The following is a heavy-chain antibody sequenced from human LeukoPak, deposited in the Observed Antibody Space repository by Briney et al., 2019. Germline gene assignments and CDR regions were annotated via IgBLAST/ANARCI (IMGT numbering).Heavy chain of an antibody. J-gene: IGHJ4*02. CDR1: GFTFSDYY. Sequence: GGSLRLSCAASGFTFSDYYMSWIRQAPGKGLEWVSYISSSGDTKYYADSVKGRFTISRDNSKNTLYLQMNSLRAEDTAVYYCAKDGRSGSYLYYFDYWGQGTLVTVSS. D-gene: IGHD1-26*01. V-gene: IGHV3-11*01. CDR3: AKDGRSGSYLYYFDY. CDR2: ISSSGDTK.